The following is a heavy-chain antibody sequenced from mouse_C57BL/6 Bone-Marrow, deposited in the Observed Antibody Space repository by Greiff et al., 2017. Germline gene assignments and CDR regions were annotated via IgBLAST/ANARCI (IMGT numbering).Heavy chain of an antibody. J-gene: IGHJ2*01. CDR1: GYTFTSYW. V-gene: IGHV1-64*01. CDR3: ARAGYGLPYYFDY. CDR2: IHPNSGST. Sequence: QVQLQQPGAELVKPGASVKLSCKASGYTFTSYWMHWVKQRPGQGLEWIGMIHPNSGSTNYNEKFKSKATLTVDKSSSTAYMQLSSLTSEDSAVYYCARAGYGLPYYFDYWGQGTTLTVSS. D-gene: IGHD2-2*01.